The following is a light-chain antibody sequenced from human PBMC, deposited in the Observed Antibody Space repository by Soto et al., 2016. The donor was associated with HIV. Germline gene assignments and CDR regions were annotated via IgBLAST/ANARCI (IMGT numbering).Light chain of an antibody. CDR3: QQYASPFFT. CDR1: QGINNY. V-gene: IGKV1-16*01. CDR2: GVS. Sequence: DIQMTQSPSSLSAAVGDRVTISCRASQGINNYLAWYQQKPGKPPKSLMYGVSGLQSGVPSRFSGSGSGTDFTLTISGLHREDIGTYYCQQYASPFFTFGPGTILDLK. J-gene: IGKJ3*01.